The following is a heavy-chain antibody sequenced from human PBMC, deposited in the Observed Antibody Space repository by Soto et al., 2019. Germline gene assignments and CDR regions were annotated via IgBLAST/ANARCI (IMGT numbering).Heavy chain of an antibody. CDR1: GFVFDDFA. CDR3: AKARAYSTGNYFYGMNV. D-gene: IGHD1-1*01. J-gene: IGHJ6*02. Sequence: GGSLRLSCAASGFVFDDFAMHWVRQAPGKGLEWVSGISWNSGYIGYAASVKGRFTISRDNSKRSLYLQMNSLTAEDTALYYCAKARAYSTGNYFYGMNVWGQGTTVTVSS. CDR2: ISWNSGYI. V-gene: IGHV3-9*01.